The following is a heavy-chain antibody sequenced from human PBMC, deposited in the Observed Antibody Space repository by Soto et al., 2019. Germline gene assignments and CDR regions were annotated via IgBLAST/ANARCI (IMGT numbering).Heavy chain of an antibody. J-gene: IGHJ6*03. CDR2: ISGRDGNI. CDR3: AGDQGPNSTAV. V-gene: IGHV3-11*01. CDR1: GFTFSDSF. Sequence: QVQLVESGGGLVKPGGTLRLSCAASGFTFSDSFMSWRRQTPGRGLEWLSYISGRDGNIYYADSVRGRFTISRDNAKNSVYLQMNTLRAEDTAVDYCAGDQGPNSTAVWRKATTVTAS.